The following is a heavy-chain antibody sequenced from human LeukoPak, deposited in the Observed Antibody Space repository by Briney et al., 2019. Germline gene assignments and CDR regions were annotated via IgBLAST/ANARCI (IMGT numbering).Heavy chain of an antibody. CDR1: GGSISSGGYY. CDR2: IYHSGST. CDR3: ASGIAVAGPEDYWYFDL. D-gene: IGHD6-19*01. J-gene: IGHJ2*01. V-gene: IGHV4-30-2*01. Sequence: SQTLSLTCTVSGGSISSGGYYWSWIRQPPGKGLEWIGYIYHSGSTYYNPSLKSRVTISVDRSKNQFSLKLSSVTAADTAVYYCASGIAVAGPEDYWYFDLWGRGTLVTVSS.